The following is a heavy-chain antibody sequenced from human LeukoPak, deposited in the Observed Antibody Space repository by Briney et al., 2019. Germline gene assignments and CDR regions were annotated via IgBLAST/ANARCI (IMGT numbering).Heavy chain of an antibody. V-gene: IGHV4-61*02. D-gene: IGHD1-1*01. J-gene: IGHJ6*03. Sequence: SQTLSLTCTVSGGSISSGSYYWSWIRQPAGKGLEWIGRIYTSGSTNYNPSLKSRVTISVDTSKNQSSLKLSSVTAADTAVYYCARDGYNWNDASPQFYYYMDVWGKGTTVTISS. CDR1: GGSISSGSYY. CDR2: IYTSGST. CDR3: ARDGYNWNDASPQFYYYMDV.